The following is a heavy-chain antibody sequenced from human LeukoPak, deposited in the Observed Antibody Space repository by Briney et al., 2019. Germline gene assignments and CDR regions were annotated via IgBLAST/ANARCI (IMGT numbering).Heavy chain of an antibody. CDR2: IRRDGSEK. CDR3: ARDRPLDSAIIS. V-gene: IGHV3-7*01. Sequence: GGSLRLSCAASGFTFNTHWMSWVRQAPGKGLEWVANIRRDGSEKNYVDSVRGRFTISRDNAKISLYLQMSSLRAEDTAVYYCARDRPLDSAIISWGQGTLVTVST. D-gene: IGHD3/OR15-3a*01. J-gene: IGHJ4*02. CDR1: GFTFNTHW.